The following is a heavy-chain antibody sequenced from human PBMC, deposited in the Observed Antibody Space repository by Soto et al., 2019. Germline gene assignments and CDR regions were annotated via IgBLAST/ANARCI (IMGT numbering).Heavy chain of an antibody. CDR2: ISSGGEYT. Sequence: EVQLVESGGGLVKPGGSLRLSCVVSGFTFSSYSMNWVRQAPGKGLEWVSSISSGGEYTYYADSVKGRFTISRDNAKNSVYLHMNSLTAEDTDLYYCARDFKESQYYYYCMDVWGKGTTVTVSS. D-gene: IGHD3-10*01. CDR1: GFTFSSYS. V-gene: IGHV3-21*06. J-gene: IGHJ6*03. CDR3: ARDFKESQYYYYCMDV.